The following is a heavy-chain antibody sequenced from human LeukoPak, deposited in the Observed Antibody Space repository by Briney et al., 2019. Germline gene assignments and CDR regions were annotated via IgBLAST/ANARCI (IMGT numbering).Heavy chain of an antibody. CDR2: INHSGST. CDR3: ARGARGYSYG. Sequence: PSETLSLTCAVYGGSFSGYYWSWIRQPPGKGLEWIGEINHSGSTNYNPSLKSRVTISVDSSKNQFSLKLTSVTAADTAVYYCARGARGYSYGWGQGTLVTVSS. V-gene: IGHV4-34*01. D-gene: IGHD5-18*01. J-gene: IGHJ4*01. CDR1: GGSFSGYY.